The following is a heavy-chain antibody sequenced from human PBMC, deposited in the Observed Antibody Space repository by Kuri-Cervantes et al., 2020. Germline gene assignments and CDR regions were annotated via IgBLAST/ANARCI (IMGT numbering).Heavy chain of an antibody. CDR1: GYTFTSYY. D-gene: IGHD2-15*01. CDR2: INPSGGST. J-gene: IGHJ3*02. CDR3: ARGVPLGYCSGGSCYASAFGI. Sequence: ASVKVSCKASGYTFTSYYMHWVRQAPGQGLEWMGIINPSGGSTSYAQKFQGRVTMTRDTSTSTVYMELSSLRSDDTAVYYCARGVPLGYCSGGSCYASAFGIWGQGTMVTVSS. V-gene: IGHV1-46*01.